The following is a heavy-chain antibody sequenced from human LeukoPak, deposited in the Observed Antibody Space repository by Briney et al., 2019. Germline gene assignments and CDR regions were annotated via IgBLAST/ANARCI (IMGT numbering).Heavy chain of an antibody. V-gene: IGHV3-53*01. CDR2: IYGGGRT. D-gene: IGHD3-3*02. J-gene: IGHJ2*01. Sequence: AGGSLRLSCAASGLAVSNKYLTWVRQAPGKGLEWVSLIYGGGRTTYADSVKGRFTISRDNFKNTLHLQMNSLRAEDTAFYYCASYEHDVSNWYSDLWGRGTLVTVSS. CDR1: GLAVSNKY. CDR3: ASYEHDVSNWYSDL.